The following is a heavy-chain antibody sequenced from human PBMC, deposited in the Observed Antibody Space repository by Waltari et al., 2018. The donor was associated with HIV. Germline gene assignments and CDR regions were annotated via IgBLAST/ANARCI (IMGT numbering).Heavy chain of an antibody. Sequence: QVQLQESGPGLVKPSETLSLTCTASGGSISSYSWSWIRQPPGKGLEWIGYIYYSGSTNYNPSLKSRVTISVDTSKNQFSLKLSSVTAADTAVYYCARSEAVAGPPLFGGQGTLVTVSS. D-gene: IGHD6-19*01. V-gene: IGHV4-59*01. CDR3: ARSEAVAGPPLF. J-gene: IGHJ4*02. CDR2: IYYSGST. CDR1: GGSISSYS.